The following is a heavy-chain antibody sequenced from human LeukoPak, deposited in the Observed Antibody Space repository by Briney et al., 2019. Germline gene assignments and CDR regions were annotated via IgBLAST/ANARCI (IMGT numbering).Heavy chain of an antibody. CDR2: IYPGDSDT. CDR1: GYSFTNYW. CDR3: ALGTYSYYFDY. V-gene: IGHV5-51*01. Sequence: GEALQISCKGSGYSFTNYWIGWVRQMPGKGLEWMGIIYPGDSDTRYSPSFQGQVTISADKSISTAYPQWSSLKASDTAMYYCALGTYSYYFDYWGQGTLVTVSS. D-gene: IGHD4-4*01. J-gene: IGHJ4*02.